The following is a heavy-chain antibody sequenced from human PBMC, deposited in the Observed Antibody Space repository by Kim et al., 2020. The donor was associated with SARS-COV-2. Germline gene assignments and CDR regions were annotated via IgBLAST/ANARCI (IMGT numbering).Heavy chain of an antibody. CDR3: ARDFGAPGYYYGYTTGAADAFDI. V-gene: IGHV3-21*01. D-gene: IGHD3-10*01. J-gene: IGHJ3*02. Sequence: GGSLRLSCAASGFTFSSYSMNWVRQAPGKGLEWVSSISSSSYIYYADSVKGRFTISRDNAKNSLYLQMNSLRAEDTAVYYCARDFGAPGYYYGYTTGAADAFDIWGQGTMVTVSS. CDR2: ISSSSYI. CDR1: GFTFSSYS.